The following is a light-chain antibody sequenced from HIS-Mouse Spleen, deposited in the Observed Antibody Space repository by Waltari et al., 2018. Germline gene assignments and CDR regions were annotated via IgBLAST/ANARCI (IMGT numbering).Light chain of an antibody. J-gene: IGLJ2*01. Sequence: SSELTQPPSVSVSPGQTASITCSGDKLGDKYARWYQQKPGQSPVLVIYQVSKRPSGIPERFSGSNSGNTATLTISGTQAMDEADYYCQAWDSSTHVVFGGGTKLTVL. V-gene: IGLV3-1*01. CDR3: QAWDSSTHVV. CDR2: QVS. CDR1: KLGDKY.